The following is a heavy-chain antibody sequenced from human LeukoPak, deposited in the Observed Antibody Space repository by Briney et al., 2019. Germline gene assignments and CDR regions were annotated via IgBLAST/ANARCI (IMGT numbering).Heavy chain of an antibody. CDR3: AKGRPLDY. CDR1: GFTFSTYA. CDR2: ISNSGSST. V-gene: IGHV3-23*01. Sequence: GGSLRLSCAASGFTFSTYAMSWVRQAPGKGLEWVSAISNSGSSTYCADSVKGRFTISRDTSKNTLYLQMNSLRAEDTAVYYCAKGRPLDYWGQGTLVTVSS. J-gene: IGHJ4*02.